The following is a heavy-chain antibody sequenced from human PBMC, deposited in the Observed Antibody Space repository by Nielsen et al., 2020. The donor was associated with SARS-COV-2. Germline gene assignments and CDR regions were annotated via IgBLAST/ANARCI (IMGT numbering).Heavy chain of an antibody. CDR2: INPSGGST. V-gene: IGHV1-46*01. Sequence: ASVKVSCKASGYTFTSYFMHWVRQAPGQGLEWMGIINPSGGSTSYAQKFQGRVTMTRDTSTSTVYMELSSLRAGDTAVYYCARGATLYGSGSYSSWFDPWGQGTLVTVSS. CDR1: GYTFTSYF. J-gene: IGHJ5*02. CDR3: ARGATLYGSGSYSSWFDP. D-gene: IGHD3-10*01.